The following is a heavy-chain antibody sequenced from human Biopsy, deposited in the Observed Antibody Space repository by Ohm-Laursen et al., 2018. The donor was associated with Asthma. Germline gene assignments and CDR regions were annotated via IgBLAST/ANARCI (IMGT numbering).Heavy chain of an antibody. CDR3: ARTFHFWSPYHAEHYQL. Sequence: SLRLSCAASGFTFGDYCMSWVRQVPGQGLEGVANIKHDGSEKNHVDSLKGRFTISRDNAKNLLFLQMNSLRAEDTAVYYCARTFHFWSPYHAEHYQLWGQGTLVTVPS. J-gene: IGHJ1*01. CDR1: GFTFGDYC. V-gene: IGHV3-7*01. D-gene: IGHD3-3*01. CDR2: IKHDGSEK.